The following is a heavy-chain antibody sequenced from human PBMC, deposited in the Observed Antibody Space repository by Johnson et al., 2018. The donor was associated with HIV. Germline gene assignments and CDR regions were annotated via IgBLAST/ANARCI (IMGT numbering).Heavy chain of an antibody. J-gene: IGHJ3*01. V-gene: IGHV3-30*04. CDR3: AIPYYYDSGDYR. D-gene: IGHD3-22*01. CDR1: GFTFSSYA. Sequence: QVQLVESGVGVVQPGRSLRLSCAASGFTFSSYAMHWVRQAPGKGLEWVAVISYDGSNKYYADSVKGRFTISRDNSKNTLYLQMNSLRAEDTAVYYCAIPYYYDSGDYRWGQGTMVTVSS. CDR2: ISYDGSNK.